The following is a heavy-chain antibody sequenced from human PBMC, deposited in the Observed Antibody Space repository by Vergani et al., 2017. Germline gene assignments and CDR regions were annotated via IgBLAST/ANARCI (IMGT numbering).Heavy chain of an antibody. V-gene: IGHV4-34*01. CDR2: INHSGNT. J-gene: IGHJ6*02. CDR3: ASGVATTRLVDYYGMDV. Sequence: QVQLQQWGAGLLKPSETLSLTCAVYGGSFSGYYWSWIRQPPGKGLEWIGEINHSGNTNYNPSLKSRVTISVDTSKNQFSLKLSSVTAADAAVYYCASGVATTRLVDYYGMDVWGQGTTVTVSS. D-gene: IGHD5-12*01. CDR1: GGSFSGYY.